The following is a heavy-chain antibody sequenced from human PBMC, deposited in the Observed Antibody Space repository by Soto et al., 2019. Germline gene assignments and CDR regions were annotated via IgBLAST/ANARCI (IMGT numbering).Heavy chain of an antibody. J-gene: IGHJ4*02. CDR1: GFSFRIYA. V-gene: IGHV3-23*01. CDR3: AKALRPDGRYDLDS. Sequence: EVQLLESGGGLAQPGGSLRLSCAASGFSFRIYAMNWVRQAPGKGLEWVSVMIGDGTSWDYADSVRGRFTISRDNSKNTLYLQMNNLRTEDTAVYYCAKALRPDGRYDLDSWGQGTLVTVSS. CDR2: MIGDGTSW. D-gene: IGHD1-26*01.